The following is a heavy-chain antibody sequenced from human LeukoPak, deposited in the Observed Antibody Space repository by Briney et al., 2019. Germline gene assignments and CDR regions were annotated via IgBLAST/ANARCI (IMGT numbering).Heavy chain of an antibody. CDR2: ISYDGSNK. CDR3: AKDRGSGWYFDY. D-gene: IGHD6-19*01. Sequence: PGRSLRLSCAASGFTFSSFGMHWVRQAPGKGLEWVAVISYDGSNKYYADSVKGRFTISRDNSKNTLYLQMNSLRAENTAVYYCAKDRGSGWYFDYWGQGTLVTVSS. J-gene: IGHJ4*02. CDR1: GFTFSSFG. V-gene: IGHV3-30*18.